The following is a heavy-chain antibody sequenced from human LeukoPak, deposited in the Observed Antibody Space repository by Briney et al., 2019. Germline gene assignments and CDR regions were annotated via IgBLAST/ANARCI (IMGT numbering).Heavy chain of an antibody. Sequence: PSETLSLTCTVSGGSISSSSYYWGWIRQPPGKGLEWIGSIYYSGSTNYNPSLKSRVTISVDTSKNQFSLKLSSVTAADTAVYYCAIGTYSSDYWGQGTLVTVSS. CDR1: GGSISSSSYY. D-gene: IGHD6-13*01. V-gene: IGHV4-39*07. CDR2: IYYSGST. CDR3: AIGTYSSDY. J-gene: IGHJ4*02.